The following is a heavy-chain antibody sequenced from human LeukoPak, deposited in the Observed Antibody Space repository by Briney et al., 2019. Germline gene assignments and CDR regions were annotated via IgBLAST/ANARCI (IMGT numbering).Heavy chain of an antibody. J-gene: IGHJ4*02. V-gene: IGHV3-53*01. Sequence: GGSLRLSCAASGFTFSSNYMSWVRQAPGKGLEWVSVIYSGGSTYYADSVKGRFTISRDNSKNTLYLQMNSLRAEDTAMYYCAREPLGYCFDYWGQGTLVTVSS. CDR2: IYSGGST. CDR3: AREPLGYCFDY. CDR1: GFTFSSNY.